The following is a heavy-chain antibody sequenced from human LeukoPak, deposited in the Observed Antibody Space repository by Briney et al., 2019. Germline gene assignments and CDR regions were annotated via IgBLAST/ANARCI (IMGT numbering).Heavy chain of an antibody. CDR2: IYYSGSS. CDR1: GGSISGYH. J-gene: IGHJ6*03. Sequence: SETLSLTCNVSGGSISGYHWSWIRRPPGKGLEWLGYIYYSGSSNYDPSLKSRVTISADTSKNQFSPKLSSVTAADTAVYYCARVPRSYYYYYYMDVWGKGTTVTVSS. V-gene: IGHV4-59*01. CDR3: ARVPRSYYYYYYMDV.